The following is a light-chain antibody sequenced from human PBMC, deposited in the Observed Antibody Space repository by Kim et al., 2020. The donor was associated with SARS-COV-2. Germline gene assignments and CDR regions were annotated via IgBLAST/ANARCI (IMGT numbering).Light chain of an antibody. CDR2: DVS. J-gene: IGLJ3*02. CDR3: CSYAGSYTWV. CDR1: SSDVGGYNY. V-gene: IGLV2-11*01. Sequence: GQSVTISCTGTSSDVGGYNYVSWYQQHPRKAPKLMIYDVSKRPSGVPDRFSGSKSGNTASLTISGLQAEDEADYYCCSYAGSYTWVFGGGTKLTVL.